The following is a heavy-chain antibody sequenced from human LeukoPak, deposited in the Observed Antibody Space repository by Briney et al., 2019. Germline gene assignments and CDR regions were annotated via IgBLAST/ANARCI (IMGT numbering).Heavy chain of an antibody. Sequence: GYLRLSCAASGFPFSSYAMHWVRQARGKGLEYVSAISSNGGSTSYANSVKGRFTISRDNSKNTLYLQMGSLRAEDMAVYYCARSSIVVVSILDYWGQGTLVTVSS. V-gene: IGHV3-64*01. CDR1: GFPFSSYA. CDR2: ISSNGGST. J-gene: IGHJ4*02. CDR3: ARSSIVVVSILDY. D-gene: IGHD2-2*01.